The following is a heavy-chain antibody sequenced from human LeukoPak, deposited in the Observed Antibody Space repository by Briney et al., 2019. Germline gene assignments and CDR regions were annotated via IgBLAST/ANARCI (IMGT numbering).Heavy chain of an antibody. Sequence: GGSLRLSCAASGFTFSSYPMRWVRQAPGKGREWGSDISGSGGDTYYAHCVKGRFTISRDNSKNTLYLQMNSLRAEDTALYYCATSSGWYPKYFDYWGQGTLVTVSS. CDR1: GFTFSSYP. CDR3: ATSSGWYPKYFDY. J-gene: IGHJ4*02. CDR2: ISGSGGDT. V-gene: IGHV3-23*01. D-gene: IGHD6-19*01.